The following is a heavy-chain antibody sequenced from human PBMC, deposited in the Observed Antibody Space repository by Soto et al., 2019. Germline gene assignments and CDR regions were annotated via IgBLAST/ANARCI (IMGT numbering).Heavy chain of an antibody. D-gene: IGHD3-10*01. V-gene: IGHV4-61*03. Sequence: SETLSLACTLSDDSVFSGSYHWSCIRQFPGKGLEWIAYISYSGSTNHNPSLKSRVTISVDTSKNHFSLKLSSVTTADTASYYCARLFYYGSGSPWFDPWGQGTLVTVS. CDR1: DDSVFSGSYH. CDR3: ARLFYYGSGSPWFDP. CDR2: ISYSGST. J-gene: IGHJ5*02.